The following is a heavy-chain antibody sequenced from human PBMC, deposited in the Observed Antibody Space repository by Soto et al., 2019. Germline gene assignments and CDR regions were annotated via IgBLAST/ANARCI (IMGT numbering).Heavy chain of an antibody. CDR1: GDTFTDYY. V-gene: IGHV1-46*01. Sequence: QVQLMQSGAEVNKPGASVKVSCKASGDTFTDYYIHWVRQAPGQGLERMGTVNPSGGHTTYAQHFLGRVTMTRYTSTSTLYMELTSLTSDDTAIYYCARGGHVVVVTAALDYWGQGTLVTVSS. CDR3: ARGGHVVVVTAALDY. CDR2: VNPSGGHT. J-gene: IGHJ4*02. D-gene: IGHD2-21*02.